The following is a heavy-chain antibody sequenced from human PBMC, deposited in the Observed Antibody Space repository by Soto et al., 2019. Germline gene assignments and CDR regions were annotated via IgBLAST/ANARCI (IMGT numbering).Heavy chain of an antibody. CDR2: IYPGDSDT. CDR3: ARYSSSSAYYYYGMDV. CDR1: GYSFTSYW. Sequence: RGESLKISCKGSGYSFTSYWIGWVRQMPGKGLEWMGIIYPGDSDTRYSPSFQGQVTISADKSISTAYLQWSSLKASDTAMYYCARYSSSSAYYYYGMDVWGQGTTVTVSS. D-gene: IGHD6-6*01. V-gene: IGHV5-51*01. J-gene: IGHJ6*02.